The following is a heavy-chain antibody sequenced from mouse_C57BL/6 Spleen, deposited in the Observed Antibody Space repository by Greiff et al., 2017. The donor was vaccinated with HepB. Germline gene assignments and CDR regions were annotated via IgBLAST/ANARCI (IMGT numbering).Heavy chain of an antibody. CDR3: ARCGGSSYGYFDV. CDR2: INPNNGGT. Sequence: EVQLQQSGPELVKPGASVKISCKASGYTFTDYYMNWVKQSHGKSLEWIGDINPNNGGTSYNQKFKGKATLTVDKSSSTAYMELRSLASEDAAVYSCARCGGSSYGYFDVWGKGTTVTVSS. J-gene: IGHJ1*03. CDR1: GYTFTDYY. D-gene: IGHD1-1*01. V-gene: IGHV1-26*01.